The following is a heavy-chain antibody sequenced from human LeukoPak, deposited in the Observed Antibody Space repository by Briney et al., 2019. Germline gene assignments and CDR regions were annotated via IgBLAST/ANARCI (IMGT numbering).Heavy chain of an antibody. V-gene: IGHV3-30*02. J-gene: IGHJ4*02. Sequence: GGSLRLSCTASGFTFGDYAMSWFRQAPGKGLEWLAFIRYDGSNTYYADSVKGRFTVSRDDSKNTLYLQMNSLRGDDTAVYYCAKDGTSYYYIYYWGQGTLVTVSS. CDR3: AKDGTSYYYIYY. CDR2: IRYDGSNT. CDR1: GFTFGDYA. D-gene: IGHD2/OR15-2a*01.